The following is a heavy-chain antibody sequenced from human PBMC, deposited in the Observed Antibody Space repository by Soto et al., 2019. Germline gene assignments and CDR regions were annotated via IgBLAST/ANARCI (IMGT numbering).Heavy chain of an antibody. V-gene: IGHV3-23*01. J-gene: IGHJ3*02. CDR3: AKATATGGGAFDI. CDR2: ISGSGGST. D-gene: IGHD2-8*02. CDR1: GFTFSSYA. Sequence: GSLRLSCAASGFTFSSYAMSWVRQAPGKGLEWVSAISGSGGSTYYADSVKGQFTISRDNSKNTLYLQMNSLRAGDTALYYCAKATATGGGAFDICGQGTMVTVSS.